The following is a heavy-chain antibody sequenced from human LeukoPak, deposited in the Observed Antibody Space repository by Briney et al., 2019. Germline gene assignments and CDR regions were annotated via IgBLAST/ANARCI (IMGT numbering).Heavy chain of an antibody. J-gene: IGHJ4*02. CDR3: ARGGGYSYGYGGTFDY. D-gene: IGHD5-18*01. V-gene: IGHV4-34*01. CDR1: GGSFSGYY. Sequence: SETLSLTCAVYGGSFSGYYWSWISQPPGKGLEWIGEINHSGSTNYNPSLKSRVTISVDTSKNQFSLRLSSVTAADTAVYYCARGGGYSYGYGGTFDYWGQGTLVTVSS. CDR2: INHSGST.